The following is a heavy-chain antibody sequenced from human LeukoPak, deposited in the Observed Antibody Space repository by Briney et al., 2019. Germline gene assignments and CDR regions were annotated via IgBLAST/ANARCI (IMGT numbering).Heavy chain of an antibody. J-gene: IGHJ4*01. CDR2: INYSGST. V-gene: IGHV4-34*01. CDR3: ARDRDVDDFDS. CDR1: GGSFSGYY. D-gene: IGHD1-14*01. Sequence: SETLSLTCVVYGGSFSGYYWSWIRQPPGKGLEWIGEINYSGSTNYNPSLKSRVTILVDKSKNQFSLKLSSVTAADTAVYYCARDRDVDDFDSWGHGTLVTVSS.